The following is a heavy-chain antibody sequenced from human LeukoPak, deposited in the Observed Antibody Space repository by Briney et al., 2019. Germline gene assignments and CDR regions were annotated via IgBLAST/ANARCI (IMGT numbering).Heavy chain of an antibody. CDR1: GGSISSYY. D-gene: IGHD3-16*01. J-gene: IGHJ4*02. V-gene: IGHV4-59*01. Sequence: SETLSLTCTVSGGSISSYYWSWIRQPPGKGLEWIGYIYYSGSTNYNPSLKSRVTISVDTSKNQFSLKLSSVTAADTAVYYCARITTLQYFDYWGQGTLVTVSS. CDR2: IYYSGST. CDR3: ARITTLQYFDY.